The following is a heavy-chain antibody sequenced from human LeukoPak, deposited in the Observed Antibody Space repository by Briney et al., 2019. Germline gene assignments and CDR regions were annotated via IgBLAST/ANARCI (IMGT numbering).Heavy chain of an antibody. V-gene: IGHV3-30*18. J-gene: IGHJ6*03. CDR3: AKDPTPHRYYYYYYMDV. D-gene: IGHD1-14*01. Sequence: GGSLRLSCAASGFTFSSYGMHWVRQAPGKGLEWVAVISYDGSNKYYADSVKGRFTISRDNSKNTLYLQMNSLRAEDTAVYYCAKDPTPHRYYYYYYMDVWGKGTTVIVSS. CDR2: ISYDGSNK. CDR1: GFTFSSYG.